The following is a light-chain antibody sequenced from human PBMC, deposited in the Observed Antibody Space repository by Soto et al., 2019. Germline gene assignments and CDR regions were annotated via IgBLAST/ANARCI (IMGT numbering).Light chain of an antibody. Sequence: NFMLTQPHSVSESPGKTVTISCTRSSGSIASNYVQWYQQRPGSSPTTVIYEDNQRPSGVPDRFSVSSDSSSNSASFSISGLKTEDEADYYCQSYDSSNHRVVFGGGTKLTVL. CDR1: SGSIASNY. CDR2: EDN. J-gene: IGLJ2*01. CDR3: QSYDSSNHRVV. V-gene: IGLV6-57*01.